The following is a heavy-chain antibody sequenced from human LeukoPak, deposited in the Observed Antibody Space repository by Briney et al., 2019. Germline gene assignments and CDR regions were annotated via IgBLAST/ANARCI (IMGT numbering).Heavy chain of an antibody. CDR1: GGSFSGYY. D-gene: IGHD3-22*01. J-gene: IGHJ4*02. CDR3: ARDTYYYDSSGYEYYFDY. Sequence: SETLSLTCAVYGGSFSGYYWSWLRQPPGKGLEWIGEINHSGSTNYNPSLKSRVTMSVDTSKNQFSLKLSSVTAADTAVYYCARDTYYYDSSGYEYYFDYWGRGTLVTFSS. V-gene: IGHV4-34*01. CDR2: INHSGST.